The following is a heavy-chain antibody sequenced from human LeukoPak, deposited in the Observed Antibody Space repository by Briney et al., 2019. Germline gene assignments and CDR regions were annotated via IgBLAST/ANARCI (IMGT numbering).Heavy chain of an antibody. J-gene: IGHJ4*02. CDR3: TREGHDYGGNFDY. Sequence: GGSLRLCCTASGFTFGDYAMSWVRQAPGKGLEWVGFIRSKAYGGTTEYAASVKGRFTISRDDSKSIAYLQMNSLKTEDTAVYYCTREGHDYGGNFDYWGQGTLVTVSS. V-gene: IGHV3-49*04. CDR2: IRSKAYGGTT. D-gene: IGHD4-23*01. CDR1: GFTFGDYA.